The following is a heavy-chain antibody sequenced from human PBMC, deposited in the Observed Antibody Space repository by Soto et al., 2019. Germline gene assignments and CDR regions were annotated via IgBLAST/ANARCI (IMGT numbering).Heavy chain of an antibody. CDR2: IIPMYGAP. V-gene: IGHV1-69*12. D-gene: IGHD2-21*01. J-gene: IGHJ4*02. CDR3: ATNYGGDSGWEY. Sequence: QVQLVQSGAEVKRPGSSVKVSCKASGGTFSSFVVNWVRQAPGQGLEWMGGIIPMYGAPNYAQKFQGRMTITADESTSTAYMDLSSLRSDDTAVYYCATNYGGDSGWEYWGQGTLVTVSS. CDR1: GGTFSSFV.